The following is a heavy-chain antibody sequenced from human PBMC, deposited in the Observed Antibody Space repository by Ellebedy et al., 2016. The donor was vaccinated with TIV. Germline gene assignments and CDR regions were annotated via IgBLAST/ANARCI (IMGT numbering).Heavy chain of an antibody. CDR1: GGSISSYY. D-gene: IGHD6-19*01. V-gene: IGHV4-59*01. CDR3: ASSPIAVADHYYYYGMDV. J-gene: IGHJ6*02. CDR2: IYYSGST. Sequence: MPSETLSLTCTVSGGSISSYYWSWIRQPPGKGLEWIGYIYYSGSTNYNPSLKSRVTISVDTSKNQFSLKLSSVTAADTAVYYCASSPIAVADHYYYYGMDVWGQGTTVTVSS.